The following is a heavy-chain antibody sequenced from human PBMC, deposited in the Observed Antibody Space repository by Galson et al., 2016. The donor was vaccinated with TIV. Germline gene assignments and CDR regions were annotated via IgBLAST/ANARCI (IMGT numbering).Heavy chain of an antibody. CDR2: VWYEETNK. CDR3: AKVKIGGGNNMVFDS. CDR1: GFTFSSYG. J-gene: IGHJ5*01. Sequence: SLRLSCAASGFTFSSYGLHWVRQAPGKGLEWVAVVWYEETNKFYADSVNGRFTISRDNSKNTLFLQMNSLRAEDSAMYYCAKVKIGGGNNMVFDSWGQGTLVTVSS. D-gene: IGHD2-15*01. V-gene: IGHV3-33*03.